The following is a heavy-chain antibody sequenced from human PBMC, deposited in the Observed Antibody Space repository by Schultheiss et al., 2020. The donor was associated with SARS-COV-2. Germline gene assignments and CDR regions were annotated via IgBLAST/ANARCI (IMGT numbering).Heavy chain of an antibody. J-gene: IGHJ3*02. Sequence: GGSLRLSCAASGFTVSSNYMSWVRQAPGKGLEWVSYISSSSSTIYYADSVKGRFTISRDNSKNTLYLQMNSLRAEDTAVYYCAETYYYDSSGLTDAFDIWGQGTMVTVSS. D-gene: IGHD3-22*01. CDR2: ISSSSSTI. CDR3: AETYYYDSSGLTDAFDI. CDR1: GFTVSSNY. V-gene: IGHV3-48*01.